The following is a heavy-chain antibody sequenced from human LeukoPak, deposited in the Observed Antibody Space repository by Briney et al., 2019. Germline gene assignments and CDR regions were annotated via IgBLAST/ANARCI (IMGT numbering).Heavy chain of an antibody. J-gene: IGHJ6*02. CDR3: ARVEGLQLWLLDYYGMGV. V-gene: IGHV1-18*01. Sequence: ASVKVSCKASGYTFTSYGISWVRQAPGQGLEWMGWISAYNGNTNYAQKLQGRVTMTTDTSTSTAYMELRSLRSDDTAVYYCARVEGLQLWLLDYYGMGVWGQGTTVTVSS. CDR1: GYTFTSYG. D-gene: IGHD5-18*01. CDR2: ISAYNGNT.